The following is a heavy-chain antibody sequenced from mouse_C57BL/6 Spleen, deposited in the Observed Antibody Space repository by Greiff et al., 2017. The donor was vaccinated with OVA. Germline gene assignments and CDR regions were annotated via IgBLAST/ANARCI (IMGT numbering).Heavy chain of an antibody. CDR1: GYAFSSYW. V-gene: IGHV1-80*01. CDR3: ARSGITTVAYY. Sequence: QVQLQQSGAELVKPGASVKISCKASGYAFSSYWMNWVKQRPGKGLEWIGQIYPGDGDTNYNGKFKGKATLTADKSSSTAYMQLSSLTSEDSAVYFCARSGITTVAYYWGQGTTLTVSS. CDR2: IYPGDGDT. D-gene: IGHD1-1*01. J-gene: IGHJ2*01.